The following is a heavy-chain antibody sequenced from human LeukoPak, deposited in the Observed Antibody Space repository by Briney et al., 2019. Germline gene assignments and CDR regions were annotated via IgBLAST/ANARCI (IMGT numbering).Heavy chain of an antibody. CDR3: ARGYCSGGSCHTCDY. CDR2: INTNTGNP. V-gene: IGHV7-4-1*02. D-gene: IGHD2-15*01. J-gene: IGHJ4*02. Sequence: ASVKGSCKASGYTFTTYAMNWVRQAPGQGLEWMGWINTNTGNPTYAQGFTGRFVFSLDTSVSTAYLQISSLKAEDTAVYYCARGYCSGGSCHTCDYWGQGTLVTVSS. CDR1: GYTFTTYA.